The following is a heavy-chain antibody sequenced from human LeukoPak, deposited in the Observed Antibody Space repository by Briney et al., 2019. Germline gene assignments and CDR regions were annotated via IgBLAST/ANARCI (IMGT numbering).Heavy chain of an antibody. D-gene: IGHD2-8*01. J-gene: IGHJ5*02. V-gene: IGHV4-39*07. CDR3: ARESPIVLMVYASHNWFDP. CDR1: GGSISSSSYY. Sequence: SETLSLTCTVSGGSISSSSYYWGWIRQPPGKGLEWIGSIYYSGSTYYNPSLKSRVTISVDTSKNQFSLKLSSVTAADTAAYYCARESPIVLMVYASHNWFDPWGQGTLVTVSS. CDR2: IYYSGST.